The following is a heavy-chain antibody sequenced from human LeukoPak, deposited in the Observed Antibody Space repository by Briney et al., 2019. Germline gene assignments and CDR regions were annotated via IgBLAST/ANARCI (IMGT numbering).Heavy chain of an antibody. J-gene: IGHJ4*02. D-gene: IGHD5-24*01. CDR2: INGDGGST. V-gene: IGHV3-74*01. Sequence: PGGSLRLSCTASGFTFSSYWMHWVRQAPGKGLVWVSRINGDGGSTSYADSVKGRFTISRDNAKNTLYLQMNSLRAEDTAVYYCARRIQGMAPYYFDYWGQGTLVTASS. CDR3: ARRIQGMAPYYFDY. CDR1: GFTFSSYW.